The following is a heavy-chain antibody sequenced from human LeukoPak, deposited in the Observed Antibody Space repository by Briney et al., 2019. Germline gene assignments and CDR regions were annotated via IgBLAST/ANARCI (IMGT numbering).Heavy chain of an antibody. Sequence: GGSLRLSCAASRFTFSSYAMSWVPQAPGKGREWVSAICGSGGSTYYTVPGKGGFTIYRDNSKNTLYLQINSLRAEDTAVYYCAKDFVTGYYKRRHYWGQGTLVTVSS. V-gene: IGHV3-23*01. CDR2: ICGSGGST. J-gene: IGHJ4*02. D-gene: IGHD3-9*01. CDR3: AKDFVTGYYKRRHY. CDR1: RFTFSSYA.